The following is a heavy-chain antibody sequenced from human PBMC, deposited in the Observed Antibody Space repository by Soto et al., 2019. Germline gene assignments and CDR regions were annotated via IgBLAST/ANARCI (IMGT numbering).Heavy chain of an antibody. CDR1: SGSISSGGYS. D-gene: IGHD4-4*01. CDR2: MYHTGST. CDR3: ARATTITLYNWFDP. J-gene: IGHJ5*02. V-gene: IGHV4-30-2*01. Sequence: QLQLQESGPGLVKPSETLSLTCTVSSGSISSGGYSWSWIRQPPGKGLEWIGCMYHTGSTYYNPSLKSRVTTSVDRSKNQFSLKLSSVTAADTAVYYCARATTITLYNWFDPWGQGTLVTVSS.